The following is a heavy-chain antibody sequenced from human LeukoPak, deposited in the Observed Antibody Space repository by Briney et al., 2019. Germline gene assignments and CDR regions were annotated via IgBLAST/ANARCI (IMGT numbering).Heavy chain of an antibody. CDR1: GFTFSSYA. CDR3: AKGKISGGSCYLDY. Sequence: GASLRLSCAASGFTFSSYAMSWVRQAPGKGLEWVSAISGSGGSTYYADSVKGRFTISRDNSKNTLYLQMNSLRAEDTAVYYCAKGKISGGSCYLDYWGQGTLVAVSS. CDR2: ISGSGGST. J-gene: IGHJ4*02. V-gene: IGHV3-23*01. D-gene: IGHD2-15*01.